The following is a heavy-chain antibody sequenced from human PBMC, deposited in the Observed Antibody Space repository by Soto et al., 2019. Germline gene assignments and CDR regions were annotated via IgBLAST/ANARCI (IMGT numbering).Heavy chain of an antibody. Sequence: SETLSLTCTVSGGSMSGYYWSWIRQPPGKGLEWIGYISYIGTTNYNPSLNSRVTISADTSNNQFFLKLTSVTAADTAVYYCARPLGVRSTGWYYWGQGTVVTVSS. CDR1: GGSMSGYY. CDR3: ARPLGVRSTGWYY. D-gene: IGHD6-19*01. CDR2: ISYIGTT. J-gene: IGHJ4*02. V-gene: IGHV4-59*08.